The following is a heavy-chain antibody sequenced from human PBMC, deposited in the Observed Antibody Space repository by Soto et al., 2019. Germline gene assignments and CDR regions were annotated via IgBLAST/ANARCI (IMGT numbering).Heavy chain of an antibody. V-gene: IGHV1-18*01. CDR3: AREQGGARANYYYYGMDV. Sequence: ASVKVSCKASGYTFTSYGISWVRQAPGQGLEWMGWISAYNGNTNYAQKLQGRVTMTTDTSTSTAYMELRSLRSDDTAVYYCAREQGGARANYYYYGMDVWGQGTTVTVSS. CDR2: ISAYNGNT. J-gene: IGHJ6*02. CDR1: GYTFTSYG. D-gene: IGHD1-26*01.